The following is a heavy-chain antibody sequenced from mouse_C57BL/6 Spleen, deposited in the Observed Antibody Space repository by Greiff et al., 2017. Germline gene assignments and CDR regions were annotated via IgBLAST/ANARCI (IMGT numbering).Heavy chain of an antibody. CDR2: INPYNGGT. CDR3: ARGCDGAMDY. Sequence: VQLQQSGPVLVKPGASVKMSCKASGYTFTDYYMNWVKQSHGKSLEWIGVINPYNGGTSYNQKFKGKATLTVDKSSSTAYMELNSLTSEDSAVYYCARGCDGAMDYWGQGTSVTVSS. D-gene: IGHD3-3*01. V-gene: IGHV1-19*01. J-gene: IGHJ4*01. CDR1: GYTFTDYY.